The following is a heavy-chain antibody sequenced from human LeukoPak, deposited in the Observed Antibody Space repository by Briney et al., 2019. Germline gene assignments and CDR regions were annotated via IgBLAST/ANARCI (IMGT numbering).Heavy chain of an antibody. J-gene: IGHJ3*02. CDR3: ARHLLPLRFEDAFDI. Sequence: SETLSLTCTVSGGSISSYYWSWLRQPPGKGLEWIGYIYYSGSTNYNPSLKSRVTISVDTSKNQFSLKLSSVTAADTAVYYCARHLLPLRFEDAFDIWGQGTMVTVSS. CDR1: GGSISSYY. CDR2: IYYSGST. V-gene: IGHV4-59*01. D-gene: IGHD3-10*01.